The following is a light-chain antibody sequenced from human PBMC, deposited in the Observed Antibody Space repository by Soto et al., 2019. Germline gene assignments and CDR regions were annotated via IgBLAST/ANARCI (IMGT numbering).Light chain of an antibody. Sequence: QSALTQAPTASGTPGQRVTMSCSGSTSNIGSEFVFWYQQFPGTAPKLLMQRDDQRPSGVPDRFSGSKSGTTASLVISGLRSEDEADYHCAAWDNSLRGVVFGGGTKLTVL. J-gene: IGLJ2*01. CDR1: TSNIGSEF. CDR2: RDD. CDR3: AAWDNSLRGVV. V-gene: IGLV1-47*01.